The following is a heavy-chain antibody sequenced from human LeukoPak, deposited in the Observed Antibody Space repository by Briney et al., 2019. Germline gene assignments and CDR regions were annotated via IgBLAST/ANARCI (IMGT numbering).Heavy chain of an antibody. J-gene: IGHJ3*02. CDR2: ISYDGSNK. Sequence: PRGSLRLSCAASGFTFSSYGMHWVRQAPGKGLEWVAVISYDGSNKYYADSVKGRFTISRDNSKNTLYLQMNSLRAGDTAVYYCAKIRGYGDYYDAFDIWGQGTMVTVSS. V-gene: IGHV3-30*18. CDR1: GFTFSSYG. CDR3: AKIRGYGDYYDAFDI. D-gene: IGHD4-17*01.